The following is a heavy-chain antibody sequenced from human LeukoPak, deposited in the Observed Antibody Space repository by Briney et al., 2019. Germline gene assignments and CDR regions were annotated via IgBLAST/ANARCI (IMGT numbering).Heavy chain of an antibody. J-gene: IGHJ4*02. CDR2: IYPGNSET. Sequence: GESLKISCQASGYTFSNYWIGWVRQMPGKGLEFMGIIYPGNSETKYSSSFGGQVTISADKSINTAYLQWSGLKASDSAMYYCAKLGYCSGDTCYSYFDSWGQGSLVTVSS. D-gene: IGHD2-15*01. CDR3: AKLGYCSGDTCYSYFDS. CDR1: GYTFSNYW. V-gene: IGHV5-51*01.